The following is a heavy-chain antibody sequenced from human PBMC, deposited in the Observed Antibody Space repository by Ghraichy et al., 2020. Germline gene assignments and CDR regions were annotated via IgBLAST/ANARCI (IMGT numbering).Heavy chain of an antibody. CDR2: INQDGSGT. D-gene: IGHD3-10*01. CDR1: GFTFSIYW. Sequence: GGSLRLSCAASGFTFSIYWMPWVRQAPGEGLEWLANINQDGSGTYYVGSVRGRFTISRDNAKSSLYLQMNSLRVEDTAVYYCLTLGQVGYYGSGSHFGYWGPGTPVIV. J-gene: IGHJ4*02. CDR3: LTLGQVGYYGSGSHFGY. V-gene: IGHV3-7*01.